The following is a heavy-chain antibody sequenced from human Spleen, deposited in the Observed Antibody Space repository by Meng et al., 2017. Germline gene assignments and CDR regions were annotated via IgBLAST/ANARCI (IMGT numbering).Heavy chain of an antibody. V-gene: IGHV3-9*01. CDR3: AREGGESYSSGWYGNYYYYYYGMDV. Sequence: GGSLRLSCVASGFTFDDYGMQWVRQTPGKGLEWVSGISWNSGSIAYANSVKGRFTISRDNAKKSLYLQMNSLRAEDTAVYYCAREGGESYSSGWYGNYYYYYYGMDVWGQGTTVTVSS. D-gene: IGHD6-19*01. CDR1: GFTFDDYG. CDR2: ISWNSGSI. J-gene: IGHJ6*02.